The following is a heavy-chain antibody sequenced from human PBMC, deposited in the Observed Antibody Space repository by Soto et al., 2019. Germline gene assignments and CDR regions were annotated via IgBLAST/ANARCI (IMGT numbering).Heavy chain of an antibody. J-gene: IGHJ4*02. CDR2: IIPIFGTA. Sequence: QVQLVQSGAEVKKPGSSVKVSCKASGGTFSSYAISWVRQAPGQGLEWMGGIIPIFGTANYAQKFQGRVTITADEATSTAYMELSSLRSEDTAVYYCAREHFQSSSWPPYYFDYWGQGTLVTVSS. V-gene: IGHV1-69*12. CDR3: AREHFQSSSWPPYYFDY. D-gene: IGHD6-13*01. CDR1: GGTFSSYA.